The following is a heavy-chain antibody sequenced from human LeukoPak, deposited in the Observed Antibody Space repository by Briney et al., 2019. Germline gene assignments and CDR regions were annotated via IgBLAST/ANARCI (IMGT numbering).Heavy chain of an antibody. CDR3: AKEQWSELYYFDY. CDR2: IKQDGSEK. CDR1: GFTFSNYW. Sequence: GGSLRLSCAASGFTFSNYWMTWVRQAPGKGLEWVANIKQDGSEKFYVGSVRGRFTISRDNAKNSLYLQMNSLRAEDTAVYYGAKEQWSELYYFDYWGQGTLVTVSS. V-gene: IGHV3-7*03. D-gene: IGHD2-15*01. J-gene: IGHJ4*02.